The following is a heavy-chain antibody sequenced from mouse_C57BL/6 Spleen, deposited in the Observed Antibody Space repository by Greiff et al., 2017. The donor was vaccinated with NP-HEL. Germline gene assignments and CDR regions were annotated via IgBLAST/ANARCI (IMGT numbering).Heavy chain of an antibody. D-gene: IGHD2-13*01. J-gene: IGHJ4*01. CDR2: IWRGGST. CDR3: AKIDGDGAWYAMDY. Sequence: QVQLQQSGPGLVQPSQSLSITCTVSGFSLTSYGVHWVRQSPGKGLEWLGVIWRGGSTDYNAAFMSRLSITKDNSKSQVFFKMNSLQADDTAIYYCAKIDGDGAWYAMDYWGQGTSVTVSS. CDR1: GFSLTSYG. V-gene: IGHV2-5*01.